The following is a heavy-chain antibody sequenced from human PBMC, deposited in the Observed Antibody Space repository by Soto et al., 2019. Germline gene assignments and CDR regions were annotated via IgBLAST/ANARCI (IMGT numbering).Heavy chain of an antibody. CDR3: ARDLKEYCSDGKCNWFDP. CDR2: ISYSGST. Sequence: SETLSLTCPVSGAYITTYYWSWIRQPPGKGLEWIGYISYSGSTDYNPSLKSRVTISFDASKNQISLQVRSATAADAAVYYCARDLKEYCSDGKCNWFDPWGQGTLVTVSS. J-gene: IGHJ5*02. D-gene: IGHD2-15*01. CDR1: GAYITTYY. V-gene: IGHV4-59*01.